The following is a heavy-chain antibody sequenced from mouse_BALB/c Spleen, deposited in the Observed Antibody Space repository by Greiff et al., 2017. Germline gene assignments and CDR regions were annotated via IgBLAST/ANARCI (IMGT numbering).Heavy chain of an antibody. V-gene: IGHV5-9-3*01. D-gene: IGHD4-1*01. CDR1: GFTFSSYA. Sequence: EVKVVESGGGLVKPGGSLKLSCAASGFTFSSYAMSWVRQTPEKRLEWVATISSGGSYTYYPDSVKGRFTISRDNAKNTLYLQMSSLRSEDTAMYYCARRQLTGTFPFDYWGQGTTLTVSS. CDR3: ARRQLTGTFPFDY. CDR2: ISSGGSYT. J-gene: IGHJ2*01.